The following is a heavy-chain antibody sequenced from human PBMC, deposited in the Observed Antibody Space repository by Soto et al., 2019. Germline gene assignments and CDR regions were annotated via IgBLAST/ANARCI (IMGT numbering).Heavy chain of an antibody. CDR3: TRVPSGDKVDY. Sequence: QVQLQESGPGLVKPSQTLSLTCTVSGDSISSVNYCWSWVRQPPDKGLEWIGHLYNGGSTHSNPSRKSRVTIPVDTSENQFALRLTSVSAADTAVYYCTRVPSGDKVDYWGQGTLVTVSS. D-gene: IGHD7-27*01. J-gene: IGHJ4*02. CDR1: GDSISSVNYC. V-gene: IGHV4-30-4*01. CDR2: LYNGGST.